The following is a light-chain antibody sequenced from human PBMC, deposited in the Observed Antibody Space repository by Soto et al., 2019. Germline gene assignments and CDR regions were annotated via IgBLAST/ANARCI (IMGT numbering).Light chain of an antibody. CDR1: QSVTSTY. Sequence: EIVLTQSPGTLSLSPGEIATLSCRASQSVTSTYLAWYQQKPGQAPRLLMFGTSSRATGIPDRFSGSGSATDFTLTISRLEPEDFAVYYCQQYGRSPLTFGGGTKVEI. CDR2: GTS. V-gene: IGKV3-20*01. CDR3: QQYGRSPLT. J-gene: IGKJ4*01.